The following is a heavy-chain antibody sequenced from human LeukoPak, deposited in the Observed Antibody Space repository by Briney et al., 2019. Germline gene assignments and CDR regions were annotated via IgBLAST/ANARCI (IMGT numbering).Heavy chain of an antibody. D-gene: IGHD6-6*01. V-gene: IGHV3-23*01. J-gene: IGHJ4*02. Sequence: GGSLRLSCAASGFTFSNYAMSWVRQAPGKGLEWVISGSGSNTYYADSVKGRFTISRDNNENTLYLQMNSLRVEDTAVYYCARAAQVTGRPNLGGHFDYWGQGTLVTVSS. CDR3: ARAAQVTGRPNLGGHFDY. CDR2: SGSGSNT. CDR1: GFTFSNYA.